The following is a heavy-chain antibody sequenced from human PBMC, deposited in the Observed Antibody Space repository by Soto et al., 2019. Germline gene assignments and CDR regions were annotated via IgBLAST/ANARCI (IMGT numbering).Heavy chain of an antibody. CDR2: ISSSSSYI. J-gene: IGHJ6*02. Sequence: EVQLVESGGGLVKPGGSLRLSCAASGFTFSSYSMNWVRQAPGKGLEWVSSISSSSSYIYYADSVKGRFTISRDNAKNSLYLQMNSLRAEDTAVYYCARPLYQLGMDVWGQGTTVTVSS. CDR3: ARPLYQLGMDV. D-gene: IGHD2-2*01. V-gene: IGHV3-21*01. CDR1: GFTFSSYS.